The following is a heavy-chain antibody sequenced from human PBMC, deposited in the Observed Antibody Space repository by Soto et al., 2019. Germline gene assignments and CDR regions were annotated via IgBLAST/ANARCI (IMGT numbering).Heavy chain of an antibody. CDR1: GFTFSNAW. CDR3: TTEDYSNYVGYYYGMDV. J-gene: IGHJ6*02. D-gene: IGHD4-4*01. V-gene: IGHV3-15*07. Sequence: PGGSLRLSCAASGFTFSNAWMNWVRQAPGKGLEWVGRIKSKTDGGTTDYAAPVKGRFTISRDDSKNTLYLQMNSLKTEDTAVYYCTTEDYSNYVGYYYGMDVWGQGTTVTVSS. CDR2: IKSKTDGGTT.